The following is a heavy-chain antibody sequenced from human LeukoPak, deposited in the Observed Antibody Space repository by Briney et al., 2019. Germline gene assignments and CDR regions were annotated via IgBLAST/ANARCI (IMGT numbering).Heavy chain of an antibody. D-gene: IGHD6-19*01. CDR1: GFTLRNYA. CDR2: IGAGDKYT. V-gene: IGHV3-23*01. J-gene: IGHJ4*02. CDR3: AKDSTIYSSGWLGPLDY. Sequence: PGGSLRLSCAASGFTLRNYAMSWVRQAPGKGLEWVSSIGAGDKYTYYADSVKGRFTISRDNSENTLYLQMNSLRAEDTAVYYCAKDSTIYSSGWLGPLDYWGQGTLVTVSS.